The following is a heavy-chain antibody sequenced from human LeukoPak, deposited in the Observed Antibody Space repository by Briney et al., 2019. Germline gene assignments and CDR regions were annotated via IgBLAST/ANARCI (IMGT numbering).Heavy chain of an antibody. Sequence: SETLSLTCAAYGGSFSGYYWTWIRQPPGKGLEWIGEINHSGSTNYNPSLKSRVTISVDTSKNQFSLKLSSMTAADTAVYYCARVQDDSFYWGQGTLVTVSS. CDR2: INHSGST. D-gene: IGHD3-3*01. CDR1: GGSFSGYY. V-gene: IGHV4-34*01. CDR3: ARVQDDSFY. J-gene: IGHJ4*02.